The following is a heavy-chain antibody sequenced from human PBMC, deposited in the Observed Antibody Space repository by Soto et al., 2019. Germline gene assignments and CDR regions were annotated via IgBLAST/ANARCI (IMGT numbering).Heavy chain of an antibody. V-gene: IGHV4-39*01. CDR2: IYYRGST. J-gene: IGHJ3*02. D-gene: IGHD3-16*02. CDR3: SSHHMITFGGVIVPEAFDI. CDR1: GGPISSSSYY. Sequence: SETLSLTCTVSGGPISSSSYYWGWIRQPPGKGLEWIGSIYYRGSTYYNPSLKSRVTLSVDTSKNQFSLKLSSVTAAVTAVYYFSSHHMITFGGVIVPEAFDIWGQGTMVT.